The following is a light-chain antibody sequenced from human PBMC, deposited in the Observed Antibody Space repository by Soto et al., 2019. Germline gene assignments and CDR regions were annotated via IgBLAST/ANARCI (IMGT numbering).Light chain of an antibody. Sequence: LTQPPSASGPPGQSVTISCTGTSSDVGGYDYVSWYQQHPGKAPKLMIYEVTKRPSGVPDRFSGSKSGNTASLTVSGLQAEDEADYYCSSYAGSNNFVFGTGTKVTVL. CDR3: SSYAGSNNFV. CDR1: SSDVGGYDY. V-gene: IGLV2-8*01. J-gene: IGLJ1*01. CDR2: EVT.